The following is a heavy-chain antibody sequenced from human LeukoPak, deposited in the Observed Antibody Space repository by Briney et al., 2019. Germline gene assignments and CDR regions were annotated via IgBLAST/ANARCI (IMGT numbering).Heavy chain of an antibody. D-gene: IGHD3-22*01. CDR3: ARDIFSPYYYDSSGHGDY. J-gene: IGHJ4*02. Sequence: PGGSLRLSCAASGFTFSSYWMSWVRQAPGEGLEWVANIKQDGSEKYYVDSVKGRFTISRDNAKNSLYLQMNSLRAEDTAVYYCARDIFSPYYYDSSGHGDYWGQGTLVTVSS. CDR1: GFTFSSYW. CDR2: IKQDGSEK. V-gene: IGHV3-7*01.